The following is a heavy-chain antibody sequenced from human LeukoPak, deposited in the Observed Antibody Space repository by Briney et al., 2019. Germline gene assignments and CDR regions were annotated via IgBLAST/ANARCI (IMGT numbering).Heavy chain of an antibody. Sequence: SETLSLTCTVSGGSISSYYWSWIRQPPGKGPEWIGYIYYSGSTNYNPSLKSRVTISVDTSKNQFSLKLSSVTAADTAVYYCARDSRFDFWRGYLNYWGQGTLVTVSS. D-gene: IGHD3-3*01. J-gene: IGHJ4*02. CDR3: ARDSRFDFWRGYLNY. CDR2: IYYSGST. CDR1: GGSISSYY. V-gene: IGHV4-59*01.